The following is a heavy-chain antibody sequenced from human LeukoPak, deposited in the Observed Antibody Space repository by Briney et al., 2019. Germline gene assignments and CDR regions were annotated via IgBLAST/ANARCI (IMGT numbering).Heavy chain of an antibody. CDR2: IRYDGSNI. J-gene: IGHJ4*02. Sequence: GGSLRLSCAASGFTFSNYGMQWVRQAPGKGLEWVAFIRYDGSNIFYADSVKGRSTISRDNSKSTLYLEMNSLRAEDTAVYYCARSPLAFLERNAYYFDYWGQGTLVTVSS. D-gene: IGHD3-3*01. CDR1: GFTFSNYG. CDR3: ARSPLAFLERNAYYFDY. V-gene: IGHV3-30*02.